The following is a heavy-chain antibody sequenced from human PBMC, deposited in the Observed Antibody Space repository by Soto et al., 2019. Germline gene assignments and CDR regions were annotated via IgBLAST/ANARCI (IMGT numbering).Heavy chain of an antibody. CDR3: AKGLYYYGSGSYEVDY. V-gene: IGHV3-23*01. Sequence: GGSLSLSCAASGFTFSSYAMSWVRQAPGKGLEWVSAISGSGGSTYYADSVKGRFTISRDNSKNTLYLQMNSLRAEDTAVYYCAKGLYYYGSGSYEVDYWGQGTLVTVSS. D-gene: IGHD3-10*01. CDR2: ISGSGGST. J-gene: IGHJ4*02. CDR1: GFTFSSYA.